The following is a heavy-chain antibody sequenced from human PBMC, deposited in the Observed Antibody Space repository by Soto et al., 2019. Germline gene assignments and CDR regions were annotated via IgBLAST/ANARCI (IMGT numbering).Heavy chain of an antibody. Sequence: SGPTLGNPTQTLTLTCTFSGFSLSTSGMCVSWIRQPPGKALEWLARIDWDDDKYYSTSLKTRLTISKDTSKNQVVLTMTNMDPVDTATYYCARIAGDGYNPRQIDYYFDYWGQGTLVTVS. D-gene: IGHD5-12*01. J-gene: IGHJ4*02. CDR3: ARIAGDGYNPRQIDYYFDY. CDR2: IDWDDDK. V-gene: IGHV2-70*11. CDR1: GFSLSTSGMC.